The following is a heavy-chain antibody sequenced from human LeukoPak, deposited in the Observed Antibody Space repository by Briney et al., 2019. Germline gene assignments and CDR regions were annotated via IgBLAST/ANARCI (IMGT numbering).Heavy chain of an antibody. D-gene: IGHD1-7*01. J-gene: IGHJ6*03. Sequence: SSETLSLTCTVSGGSISSYYWSWIRQPAGKGLEWIGRIYTSGSTNYNPSLKSRVTMSVDTSKNQFSLKLSSVTAADTAVYYCARDIEGAGTTFAYYYMDVWGEGTTVTVSS. CDR1: GGSISSYY. CDR2: IYTSGST. CDR3: ARDIEGAGTTFAYYYMDV. V-gene: IGHV4-4*07.